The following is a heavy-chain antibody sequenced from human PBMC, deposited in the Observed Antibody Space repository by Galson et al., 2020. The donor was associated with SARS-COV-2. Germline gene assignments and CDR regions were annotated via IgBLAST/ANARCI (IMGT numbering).Heavy chain of an antibody. D-gene: IGHD6-19*01. Sequence: SETLSLTCTVSGGSISSSSYYWGWIRQPPGRGLDWIGSVYYSGSTYYNPSLRSRVTISVDTSKNQFSLKLNSVTAADTAVYYCARGLSVAPRGGANWVVPGGQGTLVTVSS. CDR2: VYYSGST. CDR3: ARGLSVAPRGGANWVVP. CDR1: GGSISSSSYY. V-gene: IGHV4-39*07. J-gene: IGHJ5*02.